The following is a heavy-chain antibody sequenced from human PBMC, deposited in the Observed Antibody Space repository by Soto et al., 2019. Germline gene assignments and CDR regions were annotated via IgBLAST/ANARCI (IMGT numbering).Heavy chain of an antibody. J-gene: IGHJ6*02. Sequence: PGGSLRLSCAASGFIFNNAWMNWVRQAPGKGLEWVGRIKSKTDGGTTDYAAPVKGRFTISRDDSKNTLYLQMNSLKTEDTAVYYCTPFTVTQKSYYYYYGMDVWGQGTTVIVSS. D-gene: IGHD4-17*01. CDR1: GFIFNNAW. CDR2: IKSKTDGGTT. CDR3: TPFTVTQKSYYYYYGMDV. V-gene: IGHV3-15*07.